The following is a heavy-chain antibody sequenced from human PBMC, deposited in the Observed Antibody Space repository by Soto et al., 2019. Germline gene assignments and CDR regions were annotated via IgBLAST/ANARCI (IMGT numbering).Heavy chain of an antibody. CDR2: VYHTGRT. CDR1: GCSFKSGSYS. J-gene: IGHJ4*02. D-gene: IGHD3-3*01. V-gene: IGHV4-61*01. CDR3: ARDFAYFDS. Sequence: SETLSLTCTGSGCSFKSGSYSWSWIRQPPGKGLEWIGYVYHTGRTSYNPSLKSRVSISMDTSKNQFSLNLDSVTAADTAVYFCARDFAYFDSWGQGTLVTVSS.